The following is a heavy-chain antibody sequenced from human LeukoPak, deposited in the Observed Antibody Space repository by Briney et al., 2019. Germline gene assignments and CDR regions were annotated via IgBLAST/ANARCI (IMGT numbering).Heavy chain of an antibody. CDR3: ARYYYYGMGV. CDR1: GDNVSSNSAA. Sequence: SQTLSLTCAISGDNVSSNSAAWNWIRQTPSRGLEWLGRTYYRSKWINDYAVFVKSRISIDPDTSKNQFSLQLNSVTPEDTAVYYCARYYYYGMGVWGQGTTVTVSS. V-gene: IGHV6-1*01. J-gene: IGHJ6*02. CDR2: TYYRSKWIN.